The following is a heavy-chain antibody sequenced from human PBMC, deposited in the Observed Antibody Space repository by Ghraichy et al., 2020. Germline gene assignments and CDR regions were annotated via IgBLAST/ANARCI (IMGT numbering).Heavy chain of an antibody. V-gene: IGHV4-39*01. CDR3: ARHRDYGDLVDY. D-gene: IGHD4-17*01. CDR2: IYYSGST. J-gene: IGHJ4*02. CDR1: GGSISSSSYY. Sequence: SETLSLTCTVSGGSISSSSYYWGWIRQPPGKGLEWIGSIYYSGSTYYNPSLKSRVTISVDTSKNQFSLKLSSVTAADTAVYYCARHRDYGDLVDYWGQGTLVTVSS.